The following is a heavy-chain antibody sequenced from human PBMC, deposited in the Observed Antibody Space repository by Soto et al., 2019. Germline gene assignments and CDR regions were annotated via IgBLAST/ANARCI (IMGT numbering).Heavy chain of an antibody. CDR2: IRQDGGEE. J-gene: IGHJ3*02. CDR1: GLSFSSHW. D-gene: IGHD1-1*01. CDR3: AKSEGYSFDI. Sequence: EVQLVASGGGLVQPGGSLRLSCAASGLSFSSHWMSWVRQAPGRGLEWVANIRQDGGEEQYSDSVKGRFTLSRDNAKNSLYLQMNGLRVDDTAVYYCAKSEGYSFDIRGQGTMVTVSS. V-gene: IGHV3-7*01.